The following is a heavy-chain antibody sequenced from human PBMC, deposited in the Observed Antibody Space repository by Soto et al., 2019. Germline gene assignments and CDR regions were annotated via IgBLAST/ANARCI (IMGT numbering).Heavy chain of an antibody. J-gene: IGHJ4*02. Sequence: SETLSLTCAVSGGSISSSNWWSWVRQPPGKGLEWIGEIYHSGSTNYNPSLKSRVTISVDKSKNQFSLKLNSVTAADTAVYYCARSIAARTPDGFDYWGQGTLVTVSS. CDR3: ARSIAARTPDGFDY. V-gene: IGHV4-4*02. D-gene: IGHD6-6*01. CDR2: IYHSGST. CDR1: GGSISSSNW.